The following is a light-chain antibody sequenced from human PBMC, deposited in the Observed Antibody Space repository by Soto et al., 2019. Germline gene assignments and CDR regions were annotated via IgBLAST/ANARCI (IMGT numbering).Light chain of an antibody. Sequence: DIVMTQSPDSLAVSLGERATINCKSSQSVLYSSNNKNYLAWYQQKPGQPPKLLIYWASTRKSGVPDRFSGSGSGTDFTLTIISLQAEDVAVYYCQQYYSTPPTFGGGTKVEIK. CDR2: WAS. V-gene: IGKV4-1*01. CDR3: QQYYSTPPT. J-gene: IGKJ4*01. CDR1: QSVLYSSNNKNY.